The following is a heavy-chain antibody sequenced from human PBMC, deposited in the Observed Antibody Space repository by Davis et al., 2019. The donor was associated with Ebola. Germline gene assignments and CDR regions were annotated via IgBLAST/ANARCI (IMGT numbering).Heavy chain of an antibody. Sequence: PSETLSLTCAVSISSRYHWGWIRQPPGKGLEWIGTIYRSGNTYYNPSLNSRVTLSVDTSKNEFCLNLSSVTAADTAVYYCARFSGTTPVFDYWGQGTLVTVSS. V-gene: IGHV4-38-2*01. D-gene: IGHD1-7*01. CDR1: ISSRYH. CDR2: IYRSGNT. CDR3: ARFSGTTPVFDY. J-gene: IGHJ4*02.